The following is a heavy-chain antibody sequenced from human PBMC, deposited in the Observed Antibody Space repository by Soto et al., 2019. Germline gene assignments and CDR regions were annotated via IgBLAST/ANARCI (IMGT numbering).Heavy chain of an antibody. Sequence: PGGSLRLSCAASGFTFSIHEMNWVRQAPGKGLEWVSYISSIGVATYYADSVKGRFTISRDNAKNSLYLQMNSLRAEDTAVYYCAREGRVGGIDYWGQGTPGTVS. J-gene: IGHJ4*02. D-gene: IGHD6-19*01. CDR1: GFTFSIHE. V-gene: IGHV3-48*03. CDR2: ISSIGVAT. CDR3: AREGRVGGIDY.